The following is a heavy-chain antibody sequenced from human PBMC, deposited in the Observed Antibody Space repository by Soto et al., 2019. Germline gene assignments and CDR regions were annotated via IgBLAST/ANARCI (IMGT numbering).Heavy chain of an antibody. CDR1: GFTFSSYG. CDR3: ARDKVIEKYQLPSYGMDV. Sequence: GGSLRLSCAASGFTFSSYGMHWVRQAPGKGLEWVAVIWYDGSNKYYADSVKGRFTISRDNSKNTLCLQMNSLRAEDTAVYYCARDKVIEKYQLPSYGMDVWGQGTTVTVSS. D-gene: IGHD2-2*01. CDR2: IWYDGSNK. J-gene: IGHJ6*02. V-gene: IGHV3-33*01.